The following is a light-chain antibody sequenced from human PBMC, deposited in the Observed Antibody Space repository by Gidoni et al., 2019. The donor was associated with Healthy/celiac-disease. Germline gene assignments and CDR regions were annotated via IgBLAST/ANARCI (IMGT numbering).Light chain of an antibody. CDR1: SLRSYY. Sequence: SSELTQDPAVSVALGQTVRITCQGDSLRSYYASWYQKKPGQAPVLVIYGKNNRPSGIPDRFSGSSSGNTASLTITGAQAEDEADYYCNSRDSSGTVVFGGGTKLTVL. V-gene: IGLV3-19*01. J-gene: IGLJ2*01. CDR3: NSRDSSGTVV. CDR2: GKN.